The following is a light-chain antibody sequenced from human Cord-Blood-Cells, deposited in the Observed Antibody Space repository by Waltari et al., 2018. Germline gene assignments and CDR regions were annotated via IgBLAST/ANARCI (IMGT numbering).Light chain of an antibody. V-gene: IGKV1D-13*01. J-gene: IGKJ2*01. CDR1: QGIISA. CDR2: DAS. Sequence: AIQLTQSPSSLSASVGDRVTITCRASQGIISALAWYQQKPGKAPKLLIYDASSLESGVPSRFSGSGSGTDVTLTISSPQPEDFATYYCQQFNNYPLYTFGQGTKVEIK. CDR3: QQFNNYPLYT.